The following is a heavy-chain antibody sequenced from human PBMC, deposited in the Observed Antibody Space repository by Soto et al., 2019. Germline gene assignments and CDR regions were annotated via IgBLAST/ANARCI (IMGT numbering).Heavy chain of an antibody. CDR1: GGSFSGYY. D-gene: IGHD4-17*01. Sequence: PSETLSLTCAVYGGSFSGYYWSWIRQPPGKGLEWIGEINHSGSTNYNPSLKSRVTISVDTSKNQFSLKLSSVTAADTAVYYCARAYYGEGGHNWFDPWGQGTLVTVSS. CDR3: ARAYYGEGGHNWFDP. V-gene: IGHV4-34*01. CDR2: INHSGST. J-gene: IGHJ5*02.